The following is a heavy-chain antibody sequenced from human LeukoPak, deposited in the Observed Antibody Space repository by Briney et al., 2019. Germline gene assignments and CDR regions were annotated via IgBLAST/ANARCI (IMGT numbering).Heavy chain of an antibody. CDR2: ISSSSSYL. CDR1: GFTFSSYS. Sequence: PGGSLRLSCAASGFTFSSYSMNWVRQAPGKGLEWVSSISSSSSYLYYADSVKGRFTISRDNAKNSLYLQMNSLRAEDTAVYYCARASHYYDSSGYQGGYYFDYWGQGTLVTVSS. D-gene: IGHD3-22*01. V-gene: IGHV3-21*01. J-gene: IGHJ4*02. CDR3: ARASHYYDSSGYQGGYYFDY.